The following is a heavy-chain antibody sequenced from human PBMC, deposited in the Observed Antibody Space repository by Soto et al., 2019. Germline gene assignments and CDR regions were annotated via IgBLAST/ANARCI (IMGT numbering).Heavy chain of an antibody. CDR1: GFTFSDHS. Sequence: GGSLRLSCVASGFTFSDHSMTWVRQAPWKGLEWVSSISGSGTSIYYTDSVKGRFTISRANADNSVFLQMNSLRAEDAAVYYCAKDRRYCGGDCYQNWFDPWGQGTLVTVSS. D-gene: IGHD2-21*02. CDR2: ISGSGTSI. J-gene: IGHJ5*02. V-gene: IGHV3-11*01. CDR3: AKDRRYCGGDCYQNWFDP.